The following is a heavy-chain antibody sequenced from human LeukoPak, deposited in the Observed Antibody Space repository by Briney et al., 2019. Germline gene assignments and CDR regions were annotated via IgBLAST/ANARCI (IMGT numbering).Heavy chain of an antibody. CDR3: AKWADSSGYYYYYYYYMDV. CDR1: GFTFSSYG. J-gene: IGHJ6*03. CDR2: ISYDGSNK. V-gene: IGHV3-30*18. D-gene: IGHD3-22*01. Sequence: PGGSLRLSCAASGFTFSSYGMHWVRQAPGKGLEWVAVISYDGSNKYYADPVKGRFTISRDNSKNTLYLQMNSLRAEDTAVYYCAKWADSSGYYYYYYYYMDVWGKGTTVTVSS.